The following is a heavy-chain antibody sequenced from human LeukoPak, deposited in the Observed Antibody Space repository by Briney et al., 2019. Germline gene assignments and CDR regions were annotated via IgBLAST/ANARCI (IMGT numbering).Heavy chain of an antibody. CDR1: GYTFTNHY. Sequence: GASVKVSCKASGYTFTNHYLHWMRQAPGQGLQWMGVIYPTGGTTTYAHDFQGRVTMTRDTSATTAYMELSGLRSDDTAVYYCARDREDYYGAGTYYKHAFDLWGQGTMVIVSS. D-gene: IGHD3-10*01. CDR3: ARDREDYYGAGTYYKHAFDL. CDR2: IYPTGGTT. J-gene: IGHJ3*01. V-gene: IGHV1-46*01.